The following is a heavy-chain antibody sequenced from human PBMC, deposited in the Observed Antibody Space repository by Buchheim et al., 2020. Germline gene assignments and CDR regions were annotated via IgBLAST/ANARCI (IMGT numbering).Heavy chain of an antibody. Sequence: QLQLQESGPGLVKPSETLSLTCTVSGGSISSSSYYWGWIRQPPGKGLEWIGSIYYSGSTYYNPSLKSRVTLSVDPCKHRFSLKLSSVTAADTAVYYCARHYDFWSGYFDYWGQGTL. V-gene: IGHV4-39*01. CDR1: GGSISSSSYY. J-gene: IGHJ4*02. D-gene: IGHD3-3*01. CDR2: IYYSGST. CDR3: ARHYDFWSGYFDY.